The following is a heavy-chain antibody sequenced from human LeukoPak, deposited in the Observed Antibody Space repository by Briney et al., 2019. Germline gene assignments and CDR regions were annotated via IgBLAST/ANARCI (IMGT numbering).Heavy chain of an antibody. Sequence: ASVKVSCKVSGYTFTRYFIHWVRQAPGQGLEWMGIIRPSGGSTGYAQKSQGRVTMTRDTSTSTVYMELSSLRSEDTAVYYCAREEEGGTFDYWGQGTLVTVSS. V-gene: IGHV1-46*01. CDR2: IRPSGGST. CDR3: AREEEGGTFDY. J-gene: IGHJ4*02. CDR1: GYTFTRYF. D-gene: IGHD3-16*01.